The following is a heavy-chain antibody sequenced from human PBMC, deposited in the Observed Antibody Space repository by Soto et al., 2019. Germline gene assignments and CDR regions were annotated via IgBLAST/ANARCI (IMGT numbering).Heavy chain of an antibody. D-gene: IGHD3-22*01. J-gene: IGHJ4*02. CDR2: IIPILGIA. CDR3: AIDLMGAYYYYGSCYSDY. V-gene: IGHV1-69*08. Sequence: QVQLVQSGAEVKKPGSSVKVSCKASGGTFSSYTISWVRQAPGQGLEWMGRIIPILGIANYAQRFEGRVTITADKSTSTAYMELSSLRFEDTAVYYCAIDLMGAYYYYGSCYSDYWGQGTLVIVSS. CDR1: GGTFSSYT.